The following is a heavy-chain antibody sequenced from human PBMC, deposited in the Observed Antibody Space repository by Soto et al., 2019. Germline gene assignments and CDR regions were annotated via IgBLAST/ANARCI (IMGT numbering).Heavy chain of an antibody. CDR1: GGSISSRNW. CDR2: IYQSGST. D-gene: IGHD6-6*01. V-gene: IGHV4-4*02. CDR3: AKDRLWGSSDRGAPDDFEV. J-gene: IGHJ3*01. Sequence: QVHLQESGPGLVKPSGTLSLTCTVSGGSISSRNWWSWLRQSPTKGLEWIGEIYQSGSTNYNPSLESRVIISVDKSKNQFSLELTSLTAADTAVYYCAKDRLWGSSDRGAPDDFEVWGQGTMVTVS.